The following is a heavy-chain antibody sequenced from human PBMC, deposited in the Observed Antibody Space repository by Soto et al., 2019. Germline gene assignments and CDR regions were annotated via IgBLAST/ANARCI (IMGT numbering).Heavy chain of an antibody. Sequence: GSLRLSCAASGFTFSSYAMHWVRQAPGKGLEWVAVISYDGSNKYYADSVKGRFTISRDNSKNTLYLQMNSLRAEDTAVYYCARDHRITMIVVVTYYFDYWGQGTLVTVSS. CDR3: ARDHRITMIVVVTYYFDY. D-gene: IGHD3-22*01. CDR1: GFTFSSYA. CDR2: ISYDGSNK. J-gene: IGHJ4*02. V-gene: IGHV3-30-3*01.